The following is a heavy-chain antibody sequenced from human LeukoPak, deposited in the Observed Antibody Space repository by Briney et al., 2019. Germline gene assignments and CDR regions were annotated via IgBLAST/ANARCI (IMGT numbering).Heavy chain of an antibody. Sequence: ASVKVSCKXSGYTLTELSMHWVRQSPGKGLEWMGGFDPEDGETIYSQKFQGRVTMTEDTSTDTAYMELSSLRSEDTAVYYCATDMVRGVNRPFDYWGQGTLVTVSS. CDR1: GYTLTELS. J-gene: IGHJ4*02. CDR2: FDPEDGET. V-gene: IGHV1-24*01. CDR3: ATDMVRGVNRPFDY. D-gene: IGHD3-10*01.